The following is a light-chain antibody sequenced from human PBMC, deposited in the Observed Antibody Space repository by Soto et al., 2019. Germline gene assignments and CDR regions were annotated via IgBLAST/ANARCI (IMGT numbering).Light chain of an antibody. Sequence: QSALTQPASVSGSPGQSITISCTGTSSDVGGYNYVSWYQQHPGKAPNLMIYDVSNRPSGVSNRFSGSKSGNTASLTISGLQADDEADYYCCSYTSSSPLVFGTGTKVTVL. CDR2: DVS. J-gene: IGLJ1*01. CDR1: SSDVGGYNY. V-gene: IGLV2-14*03. CDR3: CSYTSSSPLV.